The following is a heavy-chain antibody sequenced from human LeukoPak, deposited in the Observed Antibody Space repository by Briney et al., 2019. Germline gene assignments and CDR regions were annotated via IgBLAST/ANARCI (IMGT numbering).Heavy chain of an antibody. CDR2: MNPNSGNT. D-gene: IGHD3-22*01. V-gene: IGHV1-8*03. Sequence: ASVKVSCKASGYTFTSYDINWVRQATGQGLEWMGWMNPNSGNTGYAQKFQGRVTITRNTSISTAYMELSSLRSEDTAVYYCARGLYYYDSSGPSHDAFDIWGQGTMVTVSS. CDR3: ARGLYYYDSSGPSHDAFDI. CDR1: GYTFTSYD. J-gene: IGHJ3*02.